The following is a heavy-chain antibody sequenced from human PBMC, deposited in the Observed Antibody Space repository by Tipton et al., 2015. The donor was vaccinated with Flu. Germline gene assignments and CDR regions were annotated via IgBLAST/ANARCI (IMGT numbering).Heavy chain of an antibody. CDR3: VYWTGDY. Sequence: SLRLSCTASGFPFSSYSMNWVRQAPGKGLEWVASISRSSTYIYYADSVEGRFTISRDDAGNSVYLQMNSLRADDTAVYYCVYWTGDYWGQGTLVTVSS. V-gene: IGHV3-21*01. CDR2: ISRSSTYI. J-gene: IGHJ4*02. CDR1: GFPFSSYS. D-gene: IGHD1-1*01.